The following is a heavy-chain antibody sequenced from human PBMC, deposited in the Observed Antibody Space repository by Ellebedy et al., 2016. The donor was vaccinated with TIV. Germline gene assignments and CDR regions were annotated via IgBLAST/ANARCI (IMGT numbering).Heavy chain of an antibody. CDR3: AKEIAVNGFILDY. CDR2: ISSSGHST. Sequence: GESLKISCAASGFTFSTYAMSWVRQAPGKGLEWVSSISSSGHSTYYADSVKGRFTISRDNSKNTLFLQMNSLRADETAVYYCAKEIAVNGFILDYWGQGTLVTVSS. D-gene: IGHD6-19*01. J-gene: IGHJ4*02. V-gene: IGHV3-23*01. CDR1: GFTFSTYA.